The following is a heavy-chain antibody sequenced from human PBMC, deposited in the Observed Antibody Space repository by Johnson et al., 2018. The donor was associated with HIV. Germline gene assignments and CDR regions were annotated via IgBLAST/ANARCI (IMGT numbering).Heavy chain of an antibody. CDR2: ISGSGGST. Sequence: VQLVESGGGVVRPGGSLRLSCAASGFTFSSYWMTWVRQSPGKGLEWVSAISGSGGSTYYADSVQGRFTISRDNSKNTLYLQMNSLRAEDTAVYYCASGGVGSSWNHDAFDIWGQGTMVTVSS. CDR1: GFTFSSYW. J-gene: IGHJ3*02. CDR3: ASGGVGSSWNHDAFDI. V-gene: IGHV3-23*04. D-gene: IGHD6-13*01.